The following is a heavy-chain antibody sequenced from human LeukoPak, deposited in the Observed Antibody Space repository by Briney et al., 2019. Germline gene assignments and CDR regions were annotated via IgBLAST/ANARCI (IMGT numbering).Heavy chain of an antibody. V-gene: IGHV4-34*01. Sequence: SETLSLTCAVYGGSFSGYYWGWIRQPPGKGLEWIGNIYYTGSTYYNPSLKSRVTISVDTSKNQFSLKLSSVTAADTAVYFCARLHYGGNYGYYYYYMDVWGKGTTVTISS. CDR3: ARLHYGGNYGYYYYYMDV. J-gene: IGHJ6*03. CDR2: IYYTGST. CDR1: GGSFSGYY. D-gene: IGHD4-23*01.